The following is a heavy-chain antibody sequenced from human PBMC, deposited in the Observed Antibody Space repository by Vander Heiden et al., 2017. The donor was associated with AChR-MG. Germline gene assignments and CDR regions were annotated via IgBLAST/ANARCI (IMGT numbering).Heavy chain of an antibody. Sequence: QVQLVESGGGVVQPGRAVRLSCASSGFTSSSYGVHWVRQAPGKGLEWVAVIWYDGSTKYYADSVKGRFTISRDNSKNTLYLQMNSLRVEDTAVYYCARPYYFDSSGYYPFDYWGQGTLVTVSS. J-gene: IGHJ4*02. D-gene: IGHD3-22*01. V-gene: IGHV3-33*01. CDR1: GFTSSSYG. CDR2: IWYDGSTK. CDR3: ARPYYFDSSGYYPFDY.